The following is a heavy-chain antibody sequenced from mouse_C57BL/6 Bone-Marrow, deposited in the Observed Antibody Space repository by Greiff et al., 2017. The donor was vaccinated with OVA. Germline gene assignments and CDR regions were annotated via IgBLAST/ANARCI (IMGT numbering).Heavy chain of an antibody. D-gene: IGHD2-10*02. V-gene: IGHV12-3*01. J-gene: IGHJ3*01. Sequence: VQLVESGPGLVKPSQSLFLTCSTTGFPFTRCYYWIWIRQSAGKPLEWMGFITHSGETFYNPSFQSPTPITRETSTNQFYLQLNTVTTEDTAVYYCAGDRSSIPFAYWGQGTLVTVSA. CDR3: AGDRSSIPFAY. CDR2: ITHSGET. CDR1: GFPFTRCYY.